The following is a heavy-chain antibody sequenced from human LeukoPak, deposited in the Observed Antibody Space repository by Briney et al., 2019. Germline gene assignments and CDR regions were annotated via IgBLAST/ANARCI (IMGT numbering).Heavy chain of an antibody. CDR1: GFNFSRYV. V-gene: IGHV3-23*01. CDR2: LSGSGDTT. D-gene: IGHD2-2*03. CDR3: AKARTFGYCSSTTCYSAADY. Sequence: PGGSLRLSCAASGFNFSRYVMNWVRQAPGKGLEWVSALSGSGDTTYYADSVKGRFTTSRDNSKNTLYLQMHSLRAEDTAVYYCAKARTFGYCSSTTCYSAADYWGQGTLVTVSS. J-gene: IGHJ4*02.